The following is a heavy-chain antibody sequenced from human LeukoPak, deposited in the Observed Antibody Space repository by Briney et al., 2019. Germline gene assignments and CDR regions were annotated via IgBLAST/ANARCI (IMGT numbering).Heavy chain of an antibody. D-gene: IGHD1-1*01. Sequence: SVKVSCMASGFTFTSSAVQWVRQARGQRLEWIGWIVVGSGNTNYAQKFQERVTITRDMSTSTAYMELSSLRSEDTAVYYCAARTANVAFDIWGQGTMVTVSS. CDR1: GFTFTSSA. CDR2: IVVGSGNT. J-gene: IGHJ3*02. V-gene: IGHV1-58*01. CDR3: AARTANVAFDI.